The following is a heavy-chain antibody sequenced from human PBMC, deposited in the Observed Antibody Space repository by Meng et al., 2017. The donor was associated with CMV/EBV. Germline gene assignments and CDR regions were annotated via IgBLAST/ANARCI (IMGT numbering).Heavy chain of an antibody. V-gene: IGHV3-21*01. CDR1: GFTFSSYS. J-gene: IGHJ4*02. Sequence: GGSLRLSRAASGFTFSSYSMNWVRQAPGKGLEWVSSISSSSSYIYYADSVKGRFTISRDNAKNSLYLQMNSLRAEDTAVYYCAYSGIAVAGPNDYWGQGTLVTVSS. CDR2: ISSSSSYI. CDR3: AYSGIAVAGPNDY. D-gene: IGHD6-19*01.